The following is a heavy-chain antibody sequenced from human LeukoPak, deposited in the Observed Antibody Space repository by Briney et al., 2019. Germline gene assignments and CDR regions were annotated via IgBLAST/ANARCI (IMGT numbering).Heavy chain of an antibody. J-gene: IGHJ5*02. CDR1: GFTFSSYG. Sequence: PGGTLRLSCAASGFTFSSYGMHWVRQAPGKGLEWVAVIWSDGSNKYYADSVKGRFTISRDNSKNTLFLQMNSLRTEDTAVYYCARDSLGTSSGWFDPWGQGTLVTVS. V-gene: IGHV3-33*01. CDR3: ARDSLGTSSGWFDP. CDR2: IWSDGSNK. D-gene: IGHD6-19*01.